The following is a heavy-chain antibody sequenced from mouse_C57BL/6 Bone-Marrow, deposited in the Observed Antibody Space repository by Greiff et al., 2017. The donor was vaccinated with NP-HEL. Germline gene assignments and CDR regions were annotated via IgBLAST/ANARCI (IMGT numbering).Heavy chain of an antibody. CDR1: GFNIKNTY. CDR2: IDPANGNT. CDR3: AAYYYGSRGFAY. V-gene: IGHV14-3*01. J-gene: IGHJ3*01. Sequence: EVQGVESVAELVRPGASVKLSCTASGFNIKNTYMHWVKQRPEQGLEWIGRIDPANGNTKYAPKFQGKATITADTSSNTAYLQLSSLTSEDTAIYYCAAYYYGSRGFAYWGQGTLVTVSA. D-gene: IGHD1-1*01.